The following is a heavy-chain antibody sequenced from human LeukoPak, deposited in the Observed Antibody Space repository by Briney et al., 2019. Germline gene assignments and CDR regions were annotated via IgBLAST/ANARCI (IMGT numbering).Heavy chain of an antibody. CDR3: AKDQSSSWYSNFDY. J-gene: IGHJ4*02. CDR1: GFTFSSYA. D-gene: IGHD6-13*01. V-gene: IGHV3-23*01. Sequence: QPGGSLRLSCAASGFTFSSYAMSWVRQAPGKGLEWVSAISGSGGSTYYADSLKGRFTISRDNSKNTLYLQMNSLRAEDTAVYYCAKDQSSSWYSNFDYWGQGTLVTVSS. CDR2: ISGSGGST.